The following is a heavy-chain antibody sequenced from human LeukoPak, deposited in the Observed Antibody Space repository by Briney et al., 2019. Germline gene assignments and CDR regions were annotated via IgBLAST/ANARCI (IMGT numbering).Heavy chain of an antibody. J-gene: IGHJ1*01. CDR2: IYYTGST. D-gene: IGHD1-1*01. V-gene: IGHV4-59*01. Sequence: SETLSLTYTVSGGSISSYYWSWIRQSPGKGLEWIGYIYYTGSTNYNPSLKSRVTISVDTSKNQFSLKLTSMTAADTAVYYCARVGDWNDLEHWGQGTLVTVSS. CDR1: GGSISSYY. CDR3: ARVGDWNDLEH.